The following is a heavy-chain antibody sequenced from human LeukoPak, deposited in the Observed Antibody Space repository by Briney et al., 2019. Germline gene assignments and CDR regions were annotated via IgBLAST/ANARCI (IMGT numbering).Heavy chain of an antibody. Sequence: PSETLSLTCAVYGGSFSGYYCSWIRQPPGKGLEWIGEINHSGSTNYNSSLKSRVAISVDTSKNQFSLKLSSLTAADTAVYYCAFKGTWGQGTLVTVSS. V-gene: IGHV4-34*01. D-gene: IGHD3-10*01. CDR3: AFKGT. CDR1: GGSFSGYY. J-gene: IGHJ5*02. CDR2: INHSGST.